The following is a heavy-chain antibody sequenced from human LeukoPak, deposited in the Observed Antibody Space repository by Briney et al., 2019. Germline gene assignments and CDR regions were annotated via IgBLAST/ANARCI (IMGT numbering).Heavy chain of an antibody. CDR3: ARLTHSYYVDSSAYYPYYYMDV. V-gene: IGHV4-39*02. Sequence: PSETLSLTCSVSGGPISSSDYYWGWIRQPPGKGLEWIGRISYTGNTYHTPSLKSRVTISVDTSNNLFSLRLSSVTAGDTAVYYCARLTHSYYVDSSAYYPYYYMDVWGKGTTVTVSS. J-gene: IGHJ6*03. D-gene: IGHD3-22*01. CDR1: GGPISSSDYY. CDR2: ISYTGNT.